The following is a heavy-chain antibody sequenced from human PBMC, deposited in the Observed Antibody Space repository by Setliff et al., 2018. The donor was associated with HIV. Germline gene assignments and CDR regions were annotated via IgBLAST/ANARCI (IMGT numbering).Heavy chain of an antibody. Sequence: PGGSLRLSCAASGFRFTRYWMSWVRQAPGKGLEWVATINSNGGSTYYADSVKRRFTISRDNSKNTLSLQINSLRVEDTAVYYCAKGASLSGSYFDYWGQGTLVTVSS. V-gene: IGHV3-23*01. J-gene: IGHJ4*02. CDR2: INSNGGST. D-gene: IGHD3-16*02. CDR3: AKGASLSGSYFDY. CDR1: GFRFTRYW.